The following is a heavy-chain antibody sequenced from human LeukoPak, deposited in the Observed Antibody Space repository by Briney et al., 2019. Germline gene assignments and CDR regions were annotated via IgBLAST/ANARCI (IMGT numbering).Heavy chain of an antibody. J-gene: IGHJ3*02. CDR2: IYYSGST. Sequence: SETLSLTCTVSGGSISSYYWSWIRQPPGKGLEWIAYIYYSGSTDYNPSLKSRVTISLDTSKNQFSLNLTSATAADTAVYYCARHDPIVGTPDAFDIWGQGTMVTVSS. V-gene: IGHV4-59*08. D-gene: IGHD1-26*01. CDR3: ARHDPIVGTPDAFDI. CDR1: GGSISSYY.